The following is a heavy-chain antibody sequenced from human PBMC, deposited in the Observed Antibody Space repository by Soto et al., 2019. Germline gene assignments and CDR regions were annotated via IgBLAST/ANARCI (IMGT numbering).Heavy chain of an antibody. CDR1: GYTFTKNA. Sequence: ASVKVSCKASGYTFTKNALHWVRQAPGQRPEWMGWINAGNGNTRYSQKFQGRVTITSDTSASTAYMELSSLRSEDTALYYCARNPDYGDYVCLGDWGRGTLVTVSS. V-gene: IGHV1-3*01. J-gene: IGHJ1*01. CDR3: ARNPDYGDYVCLGD. CDR2: INAGNGNT. D-gene: IGHD4-17*01.